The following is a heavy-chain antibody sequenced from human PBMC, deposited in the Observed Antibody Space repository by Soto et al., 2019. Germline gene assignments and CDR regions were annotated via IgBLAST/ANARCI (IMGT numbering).Heavy chain of an antibody. V-gene: IGHV3-23*01. J-gene: IGHJ6*02. CDR1: GFTFSSYA. Sequence: GGSLRLSCAASGFTFSSYATNWVRQAPGKGLEWVSAISGSGGNTFCADSVKGRFTISRDNSKNTLFLQMHSLRAEDTAIYYCAMLNSGSYSYHGMDVWGQGTTVTVSS. D-gene: IGHD1-26*01. CDR3: AMLNSGSYSYHGMDV. CDR2: ISGSGGNT.